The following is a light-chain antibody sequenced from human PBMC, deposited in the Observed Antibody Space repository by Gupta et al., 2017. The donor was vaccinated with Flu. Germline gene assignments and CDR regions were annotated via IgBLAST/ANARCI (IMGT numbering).Light chain of an antibody. CDR2: DST. V-gene: IGLV7-46*01. J-gene: IGLJ2*01. Sequence: QAVVTQEPSLTVSPGGTVTLTCGSSTGAVTSGHYPYWIQQKPGHAPMTLIYDSTNRHSGTPARFSGAIVGGKAALTLAGAQAEDEAEYYCSLSYSDSSDVIFGGGTKLTVL. CDR1: TGAVTSGHY. CDR3: SLSYSDSSDVI.